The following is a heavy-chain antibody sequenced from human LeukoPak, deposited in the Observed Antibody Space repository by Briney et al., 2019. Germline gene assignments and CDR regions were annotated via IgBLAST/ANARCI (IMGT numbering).Heavy chain of an antibody. J-gene: IGHJ4*02. Sequence: GGSLRLSCAASGFTFSSYSMNWVRQAPGKGLEWVSSISSSSSYIYYADSVKGRFTISRDNAKNSLYLQMNSLRAEDTAVYYCARDIVSWYSSSSQDYWGQGTLVTVSS. CDR2: ISSSSSYI. V-gene: IGHV3-21*04. CDR3: ARDIVSWYSSSSQDY. CDR1: GFTFSSYS. D-gene: IGHD6-6*01.